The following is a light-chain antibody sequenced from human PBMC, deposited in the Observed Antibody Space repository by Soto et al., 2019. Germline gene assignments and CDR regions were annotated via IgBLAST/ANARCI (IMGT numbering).Light chain of an antibody. J-gene: IGKJ3*01. Sequence: RVVTQSPGILSVSPGERATLSCRASQSVSRNLAWYQQKPGQAPTLLIYGASTRATGIPARFTGSGSGTQFTPTISSLQADDFAVYYGQEYRKWPLFPFGPGTKVDIK. V-gene: IGKV3-15*01. CDR1: QSVSRN. CDR3: QEYRKWPLFP. CDR2: GAS.